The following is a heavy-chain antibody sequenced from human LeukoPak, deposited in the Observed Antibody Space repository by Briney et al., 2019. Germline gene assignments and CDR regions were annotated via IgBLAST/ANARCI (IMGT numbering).Heavy chain of an antibody. J-gene: IGHJ4*02. Sequence: ASVKVSCKASGGTFSSYAITWVRQAPGQGLEWMGWISGYNGNTKYAQKLQGRVTMTTDTSTSTAYMELRSLRSDDTAVYYCARVAPHRRLTSGWYYFDYWGQGTLVTVSS. D-gene: IGHD6-19*01. CDR3: ARVAPHRRLTSGWYYFDY. CDR1: GGTFSSYA. CDR2: ISGYNGNT. V-gene: IGHV1-18*01.